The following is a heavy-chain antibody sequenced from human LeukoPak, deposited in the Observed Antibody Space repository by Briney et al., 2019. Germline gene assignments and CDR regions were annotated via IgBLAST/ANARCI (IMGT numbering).Heavy chain of an antibody. Sequence: ASETLSLTCAVYGGSFSGYYWSWIRQPPGKGLEWIGEINHSGSTNYNPSLKSRVTISVDTSKNQFSLKLSSVTAADTAVYYCARGANYDFWSGYYWVLDYWGQGTLVTASS. J-gene: IGHJ4*02. CDR3: ARGANYDFWSGYYWVLDY. D-gene: IGHD3-3*01. CDR2: INHSGST. V-gene: IGHV4-34*01. CDR1: GGSFSGYY.